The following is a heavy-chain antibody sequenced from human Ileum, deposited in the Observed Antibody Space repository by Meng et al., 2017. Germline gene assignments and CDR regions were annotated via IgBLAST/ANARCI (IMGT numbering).Heavy chain of an antibody. CDR1: GFTFSSYA. D-gene: IGHD1-26*01. Sequence: GESLKISCVASGFTFSSYAMTWFRQAPGKGLEWVSAISAGGDGAYYAESVKDRFTISRDNSKNSLYLQMNSLGAGDTDVYYCAKDLGAGGMGATCHNWGQGSLVTVSS. CDR2: ISAGGDGA. V-gene: IGHV3-23*01. J-gene: IGHJ4*02. CDR3: AKDLGAGGMGATCHN.